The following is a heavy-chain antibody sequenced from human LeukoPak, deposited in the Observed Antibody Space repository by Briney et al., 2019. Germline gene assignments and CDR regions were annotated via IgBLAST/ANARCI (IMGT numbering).Heavy chain of an antibody. CDR3: ARAGYTDAFDI. V-gene: IGHV3-21*01. CDR1: GFTFSSYS. D-gene: IGHD5-18*01. Sequence: GGSLRLSCAASGFTFSSYSMNWVRPAPGKGLEWVASNAESVKGRFTISRDNAKNSLYLQMNSLRAEDTAVYYCARAGYTDAFDIWGQGTMVTVSS. J-gene: IGHJ3*02. CDR2: N.